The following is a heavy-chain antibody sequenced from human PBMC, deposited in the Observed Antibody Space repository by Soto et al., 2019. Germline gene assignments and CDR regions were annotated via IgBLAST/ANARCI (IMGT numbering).Heavy chain of an antibody. D-gene: IGHD2-2*01. V-gene: IGHV3-23*01. Sequence: GGSLRLSCAASGFTFSSYAMSWVRQAPGKGLEWVSAISGSGGSTYYADSVKGRFTISRDNSKNTLYLQMSSLRAEDTAVYYCAKDRGQYQHWYWGQGTLVTVSS. CDR3: AKDRGQYQHWY. J-gene: IGHJ4*02. CDR2: ISGSGGST. CDR1: GFTFSSYA.